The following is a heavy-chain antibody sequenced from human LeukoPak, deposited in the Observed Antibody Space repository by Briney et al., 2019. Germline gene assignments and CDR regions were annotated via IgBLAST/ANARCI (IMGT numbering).Heavy chain of an antibody. D-gene: IGHD2-2*01. CDR1: GGTFSSYA. CDR3: ARRRVPAASGNDAFDI. J-gene: IGHJ3*02. V-gene: IGHV1-69*04. CDR2: IIPILGIA. Sequence: VASVKVSCKASGGTFSSYAISWVRQAPGQGLEWMGRIIPILGIANYAQKFQGRVTITADKSTSTAYMELSSLRSEDTAVYYCARRRVPAASGNDAFDIWGQGTMVTVSS.